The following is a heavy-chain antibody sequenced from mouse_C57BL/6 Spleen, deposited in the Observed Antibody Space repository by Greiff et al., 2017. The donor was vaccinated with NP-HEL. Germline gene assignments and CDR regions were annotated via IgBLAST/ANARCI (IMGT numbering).Heavy chain of an antibody. CDR1: GYTFTSYW. J-gene: IGHJ2*01. D-gene: IGHD2-4*01. V-gene: IGHV1-50*01. Sequence: QVQLKQPGAELVKPGASVKLSCKASGYTFTSYWMQWVKQRPGQGLEWIGEIDPSDSYTNYNQKFKGKATLTVDTSSSTAYMQLSSLTSEDSAVYYCARSRDYDGYWGQGTTLTVSS. CDR3: ARSRDYDGY. CDR2: IDPSDSYT.